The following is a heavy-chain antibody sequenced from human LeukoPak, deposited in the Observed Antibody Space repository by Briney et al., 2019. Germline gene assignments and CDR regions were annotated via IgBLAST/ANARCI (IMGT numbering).Heavy chain of an antibody. V-gene: IGHV1-8*03. CDR3: ARTIYSGNDRDYFDN. D-gene: IGHD1-26*01. CDR1: GYTFTSYD. J-gene: IGHJ4*02. CDR2: MNPNSGNT. Sequence: ASVKVSCKASGYTFTSYDINWVRQATGQGLEWMGWMNPNSGNTGYAQKFQGRVTITRNISISTAYMELSSLRSEDTAVYFCARTIYSGNDRDYFDNWGQGTLVTVSS.